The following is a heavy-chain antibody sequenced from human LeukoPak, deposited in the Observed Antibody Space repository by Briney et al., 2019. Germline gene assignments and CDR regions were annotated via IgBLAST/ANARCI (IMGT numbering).Heavy chain of an antibody. CDR2: ISYDGSNK. J-gene: IGHJ6*02. CDR1: GFTFSSYG. Sequence: PGGSLRLSCAASGFTFSSYGMHWVRQAPGKGLEWVAVISYDGSNKYYADSVKGRFTISRDNSKNSLYLQMNSLRAEDTAVYYCARKSIAARRGYYYYYYGMDVWGQGTTVTVSS. CDR3: ARKSIAARRGYYYYYYGMDV. D-gene: IGHD6-6*01. V-gene: IGHV3-30*03.